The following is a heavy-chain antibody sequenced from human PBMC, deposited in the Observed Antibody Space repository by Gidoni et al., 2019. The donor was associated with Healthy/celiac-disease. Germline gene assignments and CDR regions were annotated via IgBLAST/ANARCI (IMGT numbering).Heavy chain of an antibody. Sequence: ELQLVESGGVLVKPGGSLRLSCTASGFTFSSYSMNRGPQAQGKGLEWVSSISSSISYIDYADSVKGRFTISRDNAKNSLYLQMNSRRAEDTAVYYGARDGDSYGGYFDYWGQGTLVTVSS. J-gene: IGHJ4*02. D-gene: IGHD5-18*01. CDR3: ARDGDSYGGYFDY. CDR1: GFTFSSYS. CDR2: ISSSISYI. V-gene: IGHV3-21*01.